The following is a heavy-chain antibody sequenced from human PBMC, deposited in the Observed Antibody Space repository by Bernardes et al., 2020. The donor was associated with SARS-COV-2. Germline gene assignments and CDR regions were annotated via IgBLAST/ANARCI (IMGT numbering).Heavy chain of an antibody. CDR2: IWHDGSRE. J-gene: IGHJ5*01. CDR1: GFTFRDYT. Sequence: GGSLRLSCAASGFTFRDYTMHWVRQAPGKGLEWVAVIWHDGSRENYVDSVKGRFAISRDNSNNTPYLQMNNLRVEDTALYRCATEDGEWLESWGQGTLVTVSS. CDR3: ATEDGEWLES. D-gene: IGHD4-17*01. V-gene: IGHV3-33*01.